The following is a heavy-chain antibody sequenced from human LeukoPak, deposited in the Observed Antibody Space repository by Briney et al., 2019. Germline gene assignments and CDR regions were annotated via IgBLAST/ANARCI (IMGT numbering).Heavy chain of an antibody. CDR2: TFPGDSDT. Sequence: PGESLKISCKGSGYSFTSYWIGWVRQMPGKGLEWMGITFPGDSDTRYSPSFQGQVTISADKSITTAYLQWSSLKASDTAMYYCVHIYEGTFDYWGQGTLVTVSS. CDR3: VHIYEGTFDY. J-gene: IGHJ4*02. V-gene: IGHV5-51*01. D-gene: IGHD2-21*01. CDR1: GYSFTSYW.